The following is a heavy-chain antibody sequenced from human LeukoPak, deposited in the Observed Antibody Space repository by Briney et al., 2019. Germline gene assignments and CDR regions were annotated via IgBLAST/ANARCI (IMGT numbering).Heavy chain of an antibody. CDR2: IYWDDDK. D-gene: IGHD6-13*01. CDR3: AHSRNIEAAGPLTFDY. Sequence: SGPTLVNPTQTLTLTCTFSGFSLSTRGEGVGWIRQPPGKALEWLALIYWDDDKRYSPSLKSSLTITKDTSKNQVVLRMTNMDPVDTDTYYCAHSRNIEAAGPLTFDYWGQGTLVTVSS. J-gene: IGHJ4*02. V-gene: IGHV2-5*02. CDR1: GFSLSTRGEG.